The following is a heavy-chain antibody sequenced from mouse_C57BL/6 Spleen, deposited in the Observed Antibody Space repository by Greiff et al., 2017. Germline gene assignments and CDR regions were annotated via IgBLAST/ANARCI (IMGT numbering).Heavy chain of an antibody. CDR1: GYTFTDYN. D-gene: IGHD1-1*01. Sequence: EVQLQQSGPELVKPGASVKMSCKASGYTFTDYNMHWVKQSHGKSLEWIGYINPNNGGTSYNQKFKGKATLTVNKSSSTAYMELRSLTSEDSAVYYCARWGYINLYYFDYWGQGTTLTVSS. CDR3: ARWGYINLYYFDY. J-gene: IGHJ2*01. V-gene: IGHV1-22*01. CDR2: INPNNGGT.